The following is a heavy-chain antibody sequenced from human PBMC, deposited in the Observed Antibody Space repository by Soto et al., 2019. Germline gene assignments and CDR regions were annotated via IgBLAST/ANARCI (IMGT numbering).Heavy chain of an antibody. V-gene: IGHV3-53*01. CDR3: ARDPVITMVRRYGMDV. Sequence: PGGSLRLSCAASGFTVSSNYMSWVRQAPGKGLERVSVIYSGGSTYYADSVKGRFTISRDNSKNTLYLQMNSLRAEDTAVYYCARDPVITMVRRYGMDVWGQGTTVTVSS. D-gene: IGHD3-10*01. CDR2: IYSGGST. CDR1: GFTVSSNY. J-gene: IGHJ6*02.